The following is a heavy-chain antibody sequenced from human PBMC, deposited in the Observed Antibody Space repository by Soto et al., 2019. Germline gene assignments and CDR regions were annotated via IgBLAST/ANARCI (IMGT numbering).Heavy chain of an antibody. J-gene: IGHJ4*02. CDR1: GGSISNHY. CDR2: IYYNGNT. Sequence: QVQLQESGPGLVKPSETLSLTCSVSGGSISNHYWSWIRQPPGKGLEWIGYIYYNGNTTYNPSLKSRVTVSVDPSRNQISLKLTTVTAADTAVYYCTRANWYSEYWGQGTLVTVSS. CDR3: TRANWYSEY. V-gene: IGHV4-59*11. D-gene: IGHD7-27*01.